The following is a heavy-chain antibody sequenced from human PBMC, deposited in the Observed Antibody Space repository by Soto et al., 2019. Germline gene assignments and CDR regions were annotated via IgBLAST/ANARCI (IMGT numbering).Heavy chain of an antibody. CDR2: IRGFSPYT. CDR1: GFTFRSYT. CDR3: AKAKAPATVPFDY. J-gene: IGHJ4*02. D-gene: IGHD4-17*01. V-gene: IGHV3-23*01. Sequence: GGSLRLSCVASGFTFRSYTMNWVRQAPGKGLEWVSAIRGFSPYTFYADSVKGRFTISRDNSKNTLYLQMNSLRAEDTAVYYCAKAKAPATVPFDYWGQGILVTVSS.